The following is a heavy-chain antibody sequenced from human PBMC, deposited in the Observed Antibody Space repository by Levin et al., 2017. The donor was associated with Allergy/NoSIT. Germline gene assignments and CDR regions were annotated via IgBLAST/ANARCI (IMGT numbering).Heavy chain of an antibody. CDR3: AREGYGSSSSRCMDV. CDR2: IYHSGST. CDR1: GGSISSSNW. Sequence: SQTLSLTCVVSGGSISSSNWWNWVRQPPGKGLEWIGQIYHSGSTNYNPSLKSRVTISVDKSKNQSSLKLSSVTAADTAVYYCAREGYGSSSSRCMDVWGKGTTVTVSS. J-gene: IGHJ6*03. D-gene: IGHD2-2*01. V-gene: IGHV4-4*02.